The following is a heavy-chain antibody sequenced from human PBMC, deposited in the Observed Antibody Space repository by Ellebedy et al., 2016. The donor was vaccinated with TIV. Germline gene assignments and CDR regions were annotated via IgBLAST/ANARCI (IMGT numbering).Heavy chain of an antibody. D-gene: IGHD2-21*02. J-gene: IGHJ4*02. V-gene: IGHV4-34*01. CDR2: MNQSGNT. Sequence: GSLRLSCAVYGGSFSGYYWSWVRQPPGKGLEWIGEMNQSGNTNYNPSLKSRVTISVDTSKNQFSLRLSSVTAADTAVYYCARLPLVTATAPHFDYWGQGTLVTVSS. CDR3: ARLPLVTATAPHFDY. CDR1: GGSFSGYY.